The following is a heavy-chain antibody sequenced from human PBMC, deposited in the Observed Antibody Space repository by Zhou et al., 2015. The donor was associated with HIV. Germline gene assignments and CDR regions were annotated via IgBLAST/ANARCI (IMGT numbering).Heavy chain of an antibody. CDR1: GGTFSSYA. CDR2: IIPIFGTA. V-gene: IGHV1-69*01. Sequence: QVQLVQSGAEVKKPGSSVKVSCKASGGTFSSYAISWVRQAPGQGLEWMGGIIPIFGTANYAQKFQGRVTITADESTSTAYMELSSLRSEDTAVYYCARVQGYDFWSGYYTGGAAWFDPWGQGTLVTVSS. D-gene: IGHD3-3*01. J-gene: IGHJ5*02. CDR3: ARVQGYDFWSGYYTGGAAWFDP.